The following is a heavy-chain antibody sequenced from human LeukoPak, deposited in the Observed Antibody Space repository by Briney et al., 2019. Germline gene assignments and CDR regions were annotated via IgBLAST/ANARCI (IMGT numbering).Heavy chain of an antibody. CDR2: ISGSGGST. V-gene: IGHV3-23*01. D-gene: IGHD3-10*01. CDR1: GFTFSSYG. J-gene: IGHJ4*02. CDR3: AKSSSSGITMVRGFDD. Sequence: GGSLRLSCAASGFTFSSYGMSWVRQAPGKGLEWVSGISGSGGSTYYADSVKGRFTISRDNSKNTLDLQMNGLRAEDLAVYHCAKSSSSGITMVRGFDDWGQGTLVTVSS.